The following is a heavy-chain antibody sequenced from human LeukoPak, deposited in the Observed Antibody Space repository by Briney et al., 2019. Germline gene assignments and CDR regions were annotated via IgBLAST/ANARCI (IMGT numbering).Heavy chain of an antibody. D-gene: IGHD6-13*01. J-gene: IGHJ4*02. CDR1: GFTFDAYA. CDR3: AKDFSGSSWKYFDY. Sequence: PGGSLRLSCAASGFTFDAYAMHWVRQAPGKGLEWVSGITWNSGRIGYADPVKGRFIISRDNAKNSLYLQMNSLRAEDTALYYCAKDFSGSSWKYFDYWGQGTLVTVSS. V-gene: IGHV3-9*01. CDR2: ITWNSGRI.